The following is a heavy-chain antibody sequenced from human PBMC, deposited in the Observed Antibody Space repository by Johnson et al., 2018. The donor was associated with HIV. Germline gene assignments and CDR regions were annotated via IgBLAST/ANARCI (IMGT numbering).Heavy chain of an antibody. D-gene: IGHD6-6*01. Sequence: VQLVESGGGLVQPGRSLRLSCAASGFTFDDYAMHWVRQAPGKGLEWVSGISWNSGSIGYADSVKGRFTISRDNAKNSLYLQMNSLKAEDTGVYYCARPDSSSARAHDAFDIWGQGTMVTVSS. CDR2: ISWNSGSI. CDR3: ARPDSSSARAHDAFDI. J-gene: IGHJ3*02. CDR1: GFTFDDYA. V-gene: IGHV3-9*01.